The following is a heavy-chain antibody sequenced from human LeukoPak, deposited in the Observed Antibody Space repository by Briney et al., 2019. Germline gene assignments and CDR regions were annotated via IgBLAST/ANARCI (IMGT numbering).Heavy chain of an antibody. CDR2: ISTSSSYI. CDR1: GFTFSTYS. CDR3: ATGHHDILTDYSMFYFDY. D-gene: IGHD3-9*01. J-gene: IGHJ4*02. V-gene: IGHV3-21*01. Sequence: GGSLRLSCAASGFTFSTYSMNWVRQAPGKGLEWVSSISTSSSYIYYADSLKGRFTISRDNAKNSLYLQMNSLGAEDTAVYYCATGHHDILTDYSMFYFDYWGQGTLVTVSS.